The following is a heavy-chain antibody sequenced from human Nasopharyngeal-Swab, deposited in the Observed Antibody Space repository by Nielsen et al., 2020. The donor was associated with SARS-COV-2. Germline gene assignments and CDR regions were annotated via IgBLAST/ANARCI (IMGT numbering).Heavy chain of an antibody. CDR3: AKGIAAAGSRCLDY. J-gene: IGHJ4*02. CDR1: GFTFSSYA. V-gene: IGHV3-23*01. Sequence: GGSLRLSCAASGFTFSSYAMSWVRQAPGKGLEWVSAISGSGGSTYYADSVKGRFTISRDNSKNTLYLQMNSLRAEDTALYYCAKGIAAAGSRCLDYWGQGTLVTVSS. D-gene: IGHD6-13*01. CDR2: ISGSGGST.